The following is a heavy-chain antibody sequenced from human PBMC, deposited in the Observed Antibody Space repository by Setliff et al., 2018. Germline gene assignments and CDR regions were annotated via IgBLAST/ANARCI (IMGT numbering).Heavy chain of an antibody. J-gene: IGHJ4*02. CDR3: AASRAYTGAVEEWFLPKTFDF. CDR1: GDSISNYY. V-gene: IGHV4-4*07. Sequence: PSETLSLTCTVSGDSISNYYWNWIRQPAGKGLEWIGRIYVTESTKYNPSLKSRVTLSIDTSKNQFSLKLSSVTAADAAIYYCAASRAYTGAVEEWFLPKTFDFWGQGSPVTVSS. D-gene: IGHD3-10*01. CDR2: IYVTEST.